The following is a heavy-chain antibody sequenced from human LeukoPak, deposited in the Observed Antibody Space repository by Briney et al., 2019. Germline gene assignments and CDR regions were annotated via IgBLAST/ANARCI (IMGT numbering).Heavy chain of an antibody. CDR2: ISGSGVTT. D-gene: IGHD1-1*01. CDR1: GFTFNNYA. V-gene: IGHV3-23*01. J-gene: IGHJ4*02. Sequence: GGPLRLSCAASGFTFNNYAMSWVRHAPGMGLEWVSTISGSGVTTYYADSVRGRFTIPRDNSKTTLYLQLDSLRPEDMAIYYCAKSPGQIQLDYFDYWGQGTLVTVSS. CDR3: AKSPGQIQLDYFDY.